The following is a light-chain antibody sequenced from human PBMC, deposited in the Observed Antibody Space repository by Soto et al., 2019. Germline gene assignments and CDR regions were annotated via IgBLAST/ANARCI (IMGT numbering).Light chain of an antibody. Sequence: QSALTQPASVSGSPGQSITISCTGTSSDIGGYNYVSWYQQHPGQVPKLMIFEVSNRPSGVSYRFSGSKSGNTASLTITGRQAEDEADYYCSSYTGSSTLYVFGTGTKLTVL. CDR1: SSDIGGYNY. J-gene: IGLJ1*01. V-gene: IGLV2-14*01. CDR2: EVS. CDR3: SSYTGSSTLYV.